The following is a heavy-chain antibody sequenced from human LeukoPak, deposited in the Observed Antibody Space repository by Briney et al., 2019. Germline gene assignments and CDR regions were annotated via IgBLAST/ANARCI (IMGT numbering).Heavy chain of an antibody. V-gene: IGHV1-2*02. CDR1: GYTLTGYY. CDR2: MNPNSGGT. D-gene: IGHD3-16*02. Sequence: ASVKVSCKASGYTLTGYYMHWVRQAPGQGLEWIGWMNPNSGGTKYAQKFQGRVTMTRDTSISTAYMELSRLRSDDTAMYYCARDKLGLGELSLYDQWGQGTLVTVFS. J-gene: IGHJ5*02. CDR3: ARDKLGLGELSLYDQ.